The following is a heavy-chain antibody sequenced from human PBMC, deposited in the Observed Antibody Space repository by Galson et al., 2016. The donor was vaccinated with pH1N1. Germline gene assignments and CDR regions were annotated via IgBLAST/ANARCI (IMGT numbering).Heavy chain of an antibody. D-gene: IGHD6-19*01. CDR2: INHGGST. V-gene: IGHV4-34*01. Sequence: LSLTCAVYGGSFRGYYWSWIRQSPEKGLKWIGEINHGGSTNYNPSLEGRVALSLDTSKNQFSLRLMAVTAADTAVYFCARHSTSGFPTIEVAARRRPFDVWGQGTLVTVSS. CDR3: ARHSTSGFPTIEVAARRRPFDV. J-gene: IGHJ3*01. CDR1: GGSFRGYY.